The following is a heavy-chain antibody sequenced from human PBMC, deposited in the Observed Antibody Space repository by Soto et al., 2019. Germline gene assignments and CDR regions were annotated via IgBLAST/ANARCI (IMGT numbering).Heavy chain of an antibody. CDR1: GFTFSMYW. Sequence: GRSLRLSCAASGFTFSMYWMHWVRQVTGKGPEWVSRINDDGISTNYADSVKGRFTISRDNAKNTLYLQMNALRVEDTAVYYCTRGPQSTSTGTRAFWGQGTLVSVS. D-gene: IGHD1-1*01. CDR2: INDDGIST. V-gene: IGHV3-74*01. J-gene: IGHJ4*02. CDR3: TRGPQSTSTGTRAF.